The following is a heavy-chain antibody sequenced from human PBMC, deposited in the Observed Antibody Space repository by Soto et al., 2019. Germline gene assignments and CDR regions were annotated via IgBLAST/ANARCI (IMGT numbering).Heavy chain of an antibody. Sequence: QVQLVQSGAEVKKPGASVKVSCKASGYPFTSYGISWVRQAPGQGLEWMGWISAYNGNTNYAQKLQGRVTMTTDTSKSTAYMELRSLRSDDTAVYYCARWGGYDFWSGYYPPDVWGQGTTVTVSS. V-gene: IGHV1-18*01. CDR2: ISAYNGNT. CDR1: GYPFTSYG. D-gene: IGHD3-3*01. CDR3: ARWGGYDFWSGYYPPDV. J-gene: IGHJ6*02.